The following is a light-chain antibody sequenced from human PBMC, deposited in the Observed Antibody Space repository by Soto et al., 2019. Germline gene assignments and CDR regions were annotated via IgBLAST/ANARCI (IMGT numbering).Light chain of an antibody. CDR3: QQYGSSPYT. Sequence: EIVLTQSPGTLSLSPGERATLSCRASQSVSSSYLAWYQQKPGQAPRLLIYGASSRATGIPDRFSGSGSGTDFTLNIIRLEPEDFAVYYCQQYGSSPYTFGQGTKLEIK. J-gene: IGKJ2*01. V-gene: IGKV3-20*01. CDR2: GAS. CDR1: QSVSSSY.